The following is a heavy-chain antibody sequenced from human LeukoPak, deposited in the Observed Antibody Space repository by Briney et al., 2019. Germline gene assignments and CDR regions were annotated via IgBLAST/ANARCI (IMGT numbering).Heavy chain of an antibody. J-gene: IGHJ5*02. D-gene: IGHD1-26*01. V-gene: IGHV3-7*01. CDR2: IKQDGSEK. Sequence: PGGSLRLSCAASGFTSSSYWMSWVRQAPGKGLEWVANIKQDGSEKYYVDSVRGRFTISRDNAKNSLYLQMNSLRAEDTAVYYCARVRMGATNWFDPWGQGTLVTVSS. CDR1: GFTSSSYW. CDR3: ARVRMGATNWFDP.